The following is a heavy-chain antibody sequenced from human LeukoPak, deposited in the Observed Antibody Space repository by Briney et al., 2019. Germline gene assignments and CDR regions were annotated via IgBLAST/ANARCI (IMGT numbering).Heavy chain of an antibody. CDR3: AKRAREARNSDFDY. V-gene: IGHV3-23*01. D-gene: IGHD1-26*01. J-gene: IGHJ4*02. CDR2: ISGSSIRT. CDR1: GFTFGSFA. Sequence: PGGSLRLSCAASGFTFGSFAMTWVRQAPGKGLEWVSTISGSSIRTYYADSVKGRFAISRDNSENTLYLQMNSLKAEDTAVYYCAKRAREARNSDFDYWGQGTLVTVSS.